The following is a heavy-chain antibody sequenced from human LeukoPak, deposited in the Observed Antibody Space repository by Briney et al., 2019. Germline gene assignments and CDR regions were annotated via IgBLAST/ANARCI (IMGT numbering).Heavy chain of an antibody. V-gene: IGHV1-2*06. D-gene: IGHD3-22*01. CDR2: INPNSGGT. CDR3: ARLRYYDSSGYIARFFDY. CDR1: GYTFTGYY. J-gene: IGHJ4*02. Sequence: ASVTVSCKASGYTFTGYYMHWVRQAPGQGLEWMGRINPNSGGTNYAQKFQGRVTMTRDTSISTAYMELSRLRSDDTAVYYCARLRYYDSSGYIARFFDYWGQGTLVTVSS.